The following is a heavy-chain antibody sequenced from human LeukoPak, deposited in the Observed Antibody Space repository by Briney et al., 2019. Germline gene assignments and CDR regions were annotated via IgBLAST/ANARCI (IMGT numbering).Heavy chain of an antibody. J-gene: IGHJ4*02. V-gene: IGHV3-23*01. D-gene: IGHD6-19*01. CDR3: AKGSAVADINFDY. CDR1: GFTFSSYV. Sequence: GGSLRLSCAASGFTFSSYVMSWVRQAPGKWLEWVSAISGSGSSTYYADSVQGRFTISRDNSKNTLYLQMNSLRAEDTAVYYCAKGSAVADINFDYWGQGTLVTVSS. CDR2: ISGSGSST.